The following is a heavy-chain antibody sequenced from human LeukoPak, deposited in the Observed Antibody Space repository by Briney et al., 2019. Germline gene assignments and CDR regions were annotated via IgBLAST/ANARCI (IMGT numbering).Heavy chain of an antibody. Sequence: ASVKVSCKASGYMFTGYCMHWVRQAPGQGLEWMGWINPNSGGTNYAQKFQGRVTMTRDTSISTAYMDLNRLRSDDTAVYYCARVVAVTGTPVYYMDVWGKGTTVTVSS. J-gene: IGHJ6*03. V-gene: IGHV1-2*02. CDR1: GYMFTGYC. CDR2: INPNSGGT. CDR3: ARVVAVTGTPVYYMDV. D-gene: IGHD6-19*01.